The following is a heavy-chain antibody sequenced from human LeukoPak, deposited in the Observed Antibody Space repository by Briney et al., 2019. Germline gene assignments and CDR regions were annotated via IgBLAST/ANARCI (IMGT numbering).Heavy chain of an antibody. D-gene: IGHD7-27*01. J-gene: IGHJ4*02. CDR3: ARDRNWGSAAHHFDL. CDR1: GFTFRNYG. CDR2: IWYDGSNK. Sequence: GESLRLSCAASGFTFRNYGMHWVRQAPGKGLEWVAVIWYDGSNKIYADAVKGRFTFSRDNSKNMLYLQMNSLRAEDTAVYYCARDRNWGSAAHHFDLWGQGTLVSVSS. V-gene: IGHV3-33*01.